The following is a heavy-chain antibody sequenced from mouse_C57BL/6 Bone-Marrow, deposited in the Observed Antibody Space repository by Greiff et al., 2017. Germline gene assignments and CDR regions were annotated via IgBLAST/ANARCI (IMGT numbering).Heavy chain of an antibody. Sequence: EVQRVESGGGLVQPGGSLKLSCAASGFTFSDYGMAWVRQAPRKGPEWVAFISNLAYSIYYADTVTGRFTISRENAKNTLYLEMSSLRSENTAMYYCARADLWGFAYWGKGTLVTVSA. CDR3: ARADLWGFAY. V-gene: IGHV5-15*01. CDR1: GFTFSDYG. CDR2: ISNLAYSI. D-gene: IGHD6-1*01. J-gene: IGHJ3*01.